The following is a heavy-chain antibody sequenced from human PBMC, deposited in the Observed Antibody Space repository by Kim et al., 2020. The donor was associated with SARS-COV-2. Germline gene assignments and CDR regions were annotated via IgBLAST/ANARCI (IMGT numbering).Heavy chain of an antibody. J-gene: IGHJ6*02. CDR1: GGSISSGSYY. D-gene: IGHD2-15*01. CDR3: ASGVRVAATNYYYYYGMDV. Sequence: SETLSLTCTVSGGSISSGSYYWSWIRQPAGKGLEWIGRIYTSGSTNYNPSLKSRVTISVDTSKNQFSLKLSSVTAADTAVYYCASGVRVAATNYYYYYGMDVWGQGTTVTVSS. CDR2: IYTSGST. V-gene: IGHV4-61*02.